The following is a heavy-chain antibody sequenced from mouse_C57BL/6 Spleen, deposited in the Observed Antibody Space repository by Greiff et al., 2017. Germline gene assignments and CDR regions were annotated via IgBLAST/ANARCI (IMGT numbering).Heavy chain of an antibody. D-gene: IGHD2-2*01. CDR3: ARWLPCWFDY. V-gene: IGHV1-50*01. CDR1: GYTFTSYW. J-gene: IGHJ2*01. Sequence: VQLQQPGAELVKPGASVKLSCKASGYTFTSYWMQWVKQRPGQGLEWIGEIDPTDSYTNYNQKFKGKATLTVDTSSSTAYMQLSSLTSEDSAVYYCARWLPCWFDYWGQGTTLTVSA. CDR2: IDPTDSYT.